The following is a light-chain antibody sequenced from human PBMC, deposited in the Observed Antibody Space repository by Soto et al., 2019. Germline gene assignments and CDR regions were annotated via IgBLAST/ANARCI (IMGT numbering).Light chain of an antibody. CDR3: QQYGTSQFT. CDR1: QSVSSN. J-gene: IGKJ3*01. Sequence: EIVMTQSPATLSVSSGERATLSCRASQSVSSNLAWYQQKPGQAPRLLIYGASSRATGIPDRFSGSGSGTDFTLTISRLEPEDFAVYYCQQYGTSQFTFGPGTKVD. V-gene: IGKV3-20*01. CDR2: GAS.